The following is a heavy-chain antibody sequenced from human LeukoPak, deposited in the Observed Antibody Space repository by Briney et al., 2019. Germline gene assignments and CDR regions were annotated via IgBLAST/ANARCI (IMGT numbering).Heavy chain of an antibody. CDR1: GYIFTSYD. CDR2: MDPNSGNT. D-gene: IGHD6-13*01. Sequence: GASVKVSCKASGYIFTSYDINWVRQATGQGLEWMGWMDPNSGNTGYAQKFQGRVTMTRNTSISTAYMELSSLTSEDTAMYYCARTYSSSWSYCDSWGQGTLVTVSS. V-gene: IGHV1-8*01. J-gene: IGHJ4*02. CDR3: ARTYSSSWSYCDS.